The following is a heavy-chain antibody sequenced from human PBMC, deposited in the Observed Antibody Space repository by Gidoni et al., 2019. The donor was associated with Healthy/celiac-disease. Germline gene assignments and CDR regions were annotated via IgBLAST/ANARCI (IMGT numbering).Heavy chain of an antibody. CDR3: ARHGRYSSSWYFDY. CDR1: GSTFVSYS. Sequence: EVQLVASGGCLLQPGGSIRLSCAASGSTFVSYSRNWVRQAPGKGLGWGSYISSSSSTIYYADSVKGRFTISRDNAKNSLYLQMNSLRAEDTAVYYCARHGRYSSSWYFDYWGQGTLVTVSS. V-gene: IGHV3-48*01. J-gene: IGHJ4*02. CDR2: ISSSSSTI. D-gene: IGHD6-13*01.